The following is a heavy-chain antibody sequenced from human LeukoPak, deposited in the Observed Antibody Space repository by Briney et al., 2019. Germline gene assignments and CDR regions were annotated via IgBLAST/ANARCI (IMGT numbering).Heavy chain of an antibody. CDR1: GDTFTGYY. CDR2: INPNSGGT. V-gene: IGHV1-2*02. CDR3: ARDLAVGDIVVVPAAPNYYYYGMDV. J-gene: IGHJ6*02. Sequence: ASVKVSCKASGDTFTGYYMHWVRQAPGQGLEWMGWINPNSGGTNYAQKFQGRVTMTRDTSISTAYMALRRLRSDDPAVYYCARDLAVGDIVVVPAAPNYYYYGMDVWGQGTTVTVSS. D-gene: IGHD2-2*01.